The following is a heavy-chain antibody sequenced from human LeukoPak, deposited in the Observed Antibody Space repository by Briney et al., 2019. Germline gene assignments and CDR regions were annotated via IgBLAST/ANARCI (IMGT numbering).Heavy chain of an antibody. V-gene: IGHV3-48*02. CDR3: AREDGDAFDI. CDR2: ISSSSSTT. Sequence: GGSLRLSCAASGFTFSTYSMNWVRQAPGRGLEWVSYISSSSSTTYYADSAKGRFTISRDNAKNSLYLQMNSLRDEDTAVYYCAREDGDAFDIWGQGTMVTVSS. J-gene: IGHJ3*02. CDR1: GFTFSTYS.